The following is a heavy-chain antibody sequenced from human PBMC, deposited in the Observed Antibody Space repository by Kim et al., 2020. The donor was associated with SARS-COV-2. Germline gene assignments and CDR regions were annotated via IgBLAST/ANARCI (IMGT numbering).Heavy chain of an antibody. V-gene: IGHV4-31*03. CDR1: GASISSGGYY. CDR2: IYYSGST. Sequence: SETLSLTCTVSGASISSGGYYWSWIRQHTGKVLEWIGYIYYSGSTHYNPSLKSRLTISVDTSRNQFSLKLRSVTAADTAVYYCARGVVPAAMAYYYMDVWGKGTTVTVSS. D-gene: IGHD2-2*01. J-gene: IGHJ6*03. CDR3: ARGVVPAAMAYYYMDV.